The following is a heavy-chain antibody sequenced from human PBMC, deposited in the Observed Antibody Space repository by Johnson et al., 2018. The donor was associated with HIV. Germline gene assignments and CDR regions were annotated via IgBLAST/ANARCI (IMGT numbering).Heavy chain of an antibody. J-gene: IGHJ3*02. V-gene: IGHV3-13*01. CDR2: IDSDGET. CDR3: AREGEPDGFDI. D-gene: IGHD3-16*01. Sequence: EVQLVESGGGVVQPGRSLRLSCAASGFTLGSYDMHWVRQAAGKGLEWVSEIDSDGETYYPASVKGRFTTSRDNAKNSLYLQMNSLRAEDTAVYYCAREGEPDGFDIWGQGTMVTVSS. CDR1: GFTLGSYD.